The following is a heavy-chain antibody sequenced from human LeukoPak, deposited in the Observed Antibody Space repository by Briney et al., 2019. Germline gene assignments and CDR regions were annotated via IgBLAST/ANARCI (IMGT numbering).Heavy chain of an antibody. CDR2: MFHSGST. Sequence: SETLSLTCTVSGYSITRGYFWGWIRQSPGKGLEWIASMFHSGSTYYNPSLKSRVTTSVDTSKNRFSLKLTSVTAADTAVYYCARELHSGSYYFDYWGQGTLVTVSS. CDR1: GYSITRGYF. J-gene: IGHJ4*02. D-gene: IGHD1-26*01. V-gene: IGHV4-38-2*02. CDR3: ARELHSGSYYFDY.